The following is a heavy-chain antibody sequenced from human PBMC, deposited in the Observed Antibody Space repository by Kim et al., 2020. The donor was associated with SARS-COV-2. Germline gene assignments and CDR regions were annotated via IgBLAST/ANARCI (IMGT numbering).Heavy chain of an antibody. CDR3: AKGGGLLWFGDRVLFDY. Sequence: GGSLRLSCAASGFTFSSYGMHWVRQAPGKGLEWVAVISYDGSNKYYADSVKGRFTISRDNSKNTLYLQMNSLRAEDTAVYYCAKGGGLLWFGDRVLFDYWGQGTLVTVSS. D-gene: IGHD3-10*01. CDR1: GFTFSSYG. V-gene: IGHV3-30*18. CDR2: ISYDGSNK. J-gene: IGHJ4*02.